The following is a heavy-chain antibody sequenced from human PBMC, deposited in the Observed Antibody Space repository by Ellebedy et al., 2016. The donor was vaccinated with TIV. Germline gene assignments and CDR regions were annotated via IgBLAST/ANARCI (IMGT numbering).Heavy chain of an antibody. CDR2: IIPILGTA. Sequence: SVKVSXXASGGIFSRDGISWVRQAPGQGLEWMGGIIPILGTANYAQKFQGRVTITADDSTSTAYMELTSLRSEDTAVYFCAMPRSDYGSEIHFVVYFHHWGQGTLVTVSS. CDR3: AMPRSDYGSEIHFVVYFHH. CDR1: GGIFSRDG. V-gene: IGHV1-69*13. J-gene: IGHJ1*01. D-gene: IGHD3-10*01.